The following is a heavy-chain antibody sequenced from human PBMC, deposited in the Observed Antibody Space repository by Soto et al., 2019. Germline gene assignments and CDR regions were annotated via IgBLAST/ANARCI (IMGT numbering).Heavy chain of an antibody. D-gene: IGHD3-3*01. CDR3: ARGYDFWCGASSWFDP. V-gene: IGHV3-21*01. J-gene: IGHJ5*02. Sequence: EVQLVESGGGLVKPGGSLRLSCAASGFTFSSYSMNWVRQAPGKGLEWVSSISSSSSYIYYEDSVKGRFTISRDNAKNSMYLQMNSLRAEDTAVYYCARGYDFWCGASSWFDPWGQGTLVTVSS. CDR1: GFTFSSYS. CDR2: ISSSSSYI.